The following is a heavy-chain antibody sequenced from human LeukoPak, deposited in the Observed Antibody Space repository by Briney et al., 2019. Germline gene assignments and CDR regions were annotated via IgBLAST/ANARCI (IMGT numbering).Heavy chain of an antibody. D-gene: IGHD3-22*01. CDR2: IYYSGST. CDR1: GGSISSSSYY. J-gene: IGHJ4*02. CDR3: ARHRRVSSGYYYVLDY. Sequence: SETLSLTCTVSGGSISSSSYYWGWIRQPPGKGLEWIGSIYYSGSTYYNPSLKSRVTISVDTSKNQFSLKLSSVTAADTAVYYCARHRRVSSGYYYVLDYWGQGTLVTVSS. V-gene: IGHV4-39*01.